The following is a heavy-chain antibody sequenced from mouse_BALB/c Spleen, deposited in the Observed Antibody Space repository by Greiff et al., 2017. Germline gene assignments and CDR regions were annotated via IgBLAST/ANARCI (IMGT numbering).Heavy chain of an antibody. Sequence: EVQGVESGGGLVQPGGSRKLSCAASGFTFSSFGMHWVRQAPEKGLEWVAYISSGSSTIYYADTVKGRFTISRDNPKNTLFLQMTSLRSEDTAMDYCDVVATRGGGFADWGQGTLVTVSA. CDR3: DVVATRGGGFAD. CDR1: GFTFSSFG. CDR2: ISSGSSTI. V-gene: IGHV5-17*02. J-gene: IGHJ3*01. D-gene: IGHD1-1*01.